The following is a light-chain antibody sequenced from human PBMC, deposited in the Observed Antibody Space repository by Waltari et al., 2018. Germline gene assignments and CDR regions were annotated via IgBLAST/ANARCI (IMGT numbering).Light chain of an antibody. CDR1: QGINGY. J-gene: IGKJ4*01. CDR3: QELNSVPLT. Sequence: DIQLTQSPSLLSASVGDRVTITCRASQGINGYLAWYQVRPGRAHKLLSYDTYTFQSGVPSRFSGSESGTDFTLTISTLQPEDFATYYCQELNSVPLTFGGGTKVEIK. CDR2: DTY. V-gene: IGKV1-9*01.